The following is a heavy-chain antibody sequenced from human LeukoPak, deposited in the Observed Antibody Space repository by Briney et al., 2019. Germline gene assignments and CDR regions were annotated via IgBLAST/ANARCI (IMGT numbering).Heavy chain of an antibody. CDR2: IKHSGST. J-gene: IGHJ4*02. CDR3: ARAGLNGDVDY. CDR1: GESFSGYY. Sequence: PSETLSLTRAVYGESFSGYYWSWIRHPPGKGLEWIGEIKHSGSTNYNPSLKSRVTISVDTSKNQFSLKLSSVTAADTAVYYCARAGLNGDVDYWGQGTLVTVSS. D-gene: IGHD4-17*01. V-gene: IGHV4-34*01.